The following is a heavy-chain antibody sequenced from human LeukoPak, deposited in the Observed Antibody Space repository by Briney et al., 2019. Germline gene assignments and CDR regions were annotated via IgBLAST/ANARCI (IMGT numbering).Heavy chain of an antibody. CDR3: ARDRCGYDVFDY. Sequence: ASVKVSCKASGYTFTSYYMHWVRQAPGQGLEWMGIINPSVGTSNYAQTFQGRVAMTRDTSTSTVYIELSSLRSEDTAVYYCARDRCGYDVFDYWGQGTLVTVSS. J-gene: IGHJ4*02. CDR1: GYTFTSYY. CDR2: INPSVGTS. D-gene: IGHD5-12*01. V-gene: IGHV1-46*01.